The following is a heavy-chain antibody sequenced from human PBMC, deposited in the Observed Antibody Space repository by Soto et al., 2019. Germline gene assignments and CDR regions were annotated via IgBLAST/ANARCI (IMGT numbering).Heavy chain of an antibody. CDR2: ISTRSTYT. CDR3: ARDLAWKRGKVGRYYYGMDV. J-gene: IGHJ6*02. V-gene: IGHV3-21*05. D-gene: IGHD1-1*01. CDR1: GFTFSSYA. Sequence: PGGSLRLSCAASGFTFSSYAMHWVRQTPGKGLEWVSYISTRSTYTNYADSVKGRFTISRDNTKNSLYLQMDSLRVEDTAVYYCARDLAWKRGKVGRYYYGMDVWGQGTTVTVSS.